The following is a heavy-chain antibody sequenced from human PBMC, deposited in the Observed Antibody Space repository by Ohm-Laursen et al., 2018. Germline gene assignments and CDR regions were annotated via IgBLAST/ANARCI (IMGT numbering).Heavy chain of an antibody. CDR1: GFTFSSYS. D-gene: IGHD3-22*01. J-gene: IGHJ4*02. V-gene: IGHV3-21*01. Sequence: GSLRLSCTASGFTFSSYSMNWVRQAPGKGLEWVSSISSSSSYIYYADSVKGRLTISRDNAKNSLFLQMNSLRAEDTAVYYCARAYDTGYYFDYWGQGTLVTVSS. CDR2: ISSSSSYI. CDR3: ARAYDTGYYFDY.